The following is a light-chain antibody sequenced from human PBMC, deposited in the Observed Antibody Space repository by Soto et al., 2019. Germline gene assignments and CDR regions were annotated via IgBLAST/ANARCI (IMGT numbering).Light chain of an antibody. V-gene: IGLV1-40*01. CDR1: SSNIGSLYD. CDR2: DNS. J-gene: IGLJ2*01. CDR3: QSYDSSLSASV. Sequence: QSVLTQPPSVSGAPGQRVTISCTGSSSNIGSLYDVHWYQQLPGTAPKLLIYDNSNRPSGVPDRFSGSKSGTSASLAITGLQAEDDADYCCQSYDSSLSASVFGGGTKLTVL.